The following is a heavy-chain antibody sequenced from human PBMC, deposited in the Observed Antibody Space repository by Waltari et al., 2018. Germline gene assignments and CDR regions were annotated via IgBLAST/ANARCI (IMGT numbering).Heavy chain of an antibody. Sequence: QVQLVESGGGVVQPGRSLRLSCAASGFTFSSYGMHWVRQAPGKGLEWVAVIWYDGSNKYYADSVKGRFTISRDNSKNTLYLQMNSLRAEDTAMYYCAKDRTIAVAGTPGLIDYWGQGTLVTVSS. CDR2: IWYDGSNK. CDR3: AKDRTIAVAGTPGLIDY. V-gene: IGHV3-30*18. CDR1: GFTFSSYG. D-gene: IGHD6-19*01. J-gene: IGHJ4*02.